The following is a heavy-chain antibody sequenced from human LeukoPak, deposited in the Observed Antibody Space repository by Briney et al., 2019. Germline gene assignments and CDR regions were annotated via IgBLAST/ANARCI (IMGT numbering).Heavy chain of an antibody. J-gene: IGHJ3*02. Sequence: SVKVSCKASGGTFSSYTISRVRQAPGQGLEWMGRIIPILGIANYAQKFQGRVTITADKSTSTAYMELSSLRSEDTAVYYCARSHIYCSGGSCFDAPDAFDIWGQGTMVTVSS. D-gene: IGHD2-15*01. CDR1: GGTFSSYT. CDR2: IIPILGIA. V-gene: IGHV1-69*02. CDR3: ARSHIYCSGGSCFDAPDAFDI.